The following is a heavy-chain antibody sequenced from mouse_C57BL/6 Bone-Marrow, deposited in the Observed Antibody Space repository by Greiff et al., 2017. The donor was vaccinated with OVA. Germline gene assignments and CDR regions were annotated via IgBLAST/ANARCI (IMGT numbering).Heavy chain of an antibody. CDR1: GYTFTSYW. CDR3: ARSGVRYYFDY. CDR2: IHPNSGST. D-gene: IGHD2-14*01. V-gene: IGHV1-64*01. Sequence: VQLQQPGAELVKPGASVKLSCKASGYTFTSYWMHWVKQRPGQGLEWIGMIHPNSGSTNYNEKFKSKATLTVDKSSSTAYMQLSSLTSEDSAVYYCARSGVRYYFDYWGQGTTLTVSS. J-gene: IGHJ2*01.